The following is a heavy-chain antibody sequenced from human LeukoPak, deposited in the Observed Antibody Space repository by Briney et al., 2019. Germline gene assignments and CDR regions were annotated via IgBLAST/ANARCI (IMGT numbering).Heavy chain of an antibody. Sequence: ASVXVSCTASGYTFTGYYMHWVRQAPGQGLEWMGWINPKSGGTNYSHKFQGSVTMTSDTSISTAYMELSRLRSDDTAVYYCARAYYDILTGYPSKYYYYGMDVWGQGTTVTVSS. J-gene: IGHJ6*02. CDR3: ARAYYDILTGYPSKYYYYGMDV. V-gene: IGHV1-2*07. D-gene: IGHD3-9*01. CDR1: GYTFTGYY. CDR2: INPKSGGT.